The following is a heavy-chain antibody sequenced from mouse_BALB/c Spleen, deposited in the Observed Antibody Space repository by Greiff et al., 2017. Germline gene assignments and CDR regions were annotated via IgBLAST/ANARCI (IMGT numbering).Heavy chain of an antibody. J-gene: IGHJ3*01. Sequence: EVKLMESGPGLVKPSQSLSLTCTVTGYSITSDYAWNWIRQFPGNKLEWMGYISYSGSTSYNPSLKSRISITRDTSKNQFFLQLNSVTTEDTATYYCARRGYDYDLAWFAYWGQGTLVTVSA. CDR1: GYSITSDYA. CDR2: ISYSGST. D-gene: IGHD2-4*01. V-gene: IGHV3-2*02. CDR3: ARRGYDYDLAWFAY.